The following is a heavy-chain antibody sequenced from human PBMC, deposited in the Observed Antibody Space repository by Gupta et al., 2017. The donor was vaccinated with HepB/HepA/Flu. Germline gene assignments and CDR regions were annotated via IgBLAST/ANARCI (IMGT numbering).Heavy chain of an antibody. CDR1: GFTFINFP. CDR3: AKGGQLDY. CDR2: ISRRGDVT. V-gene: IGHV3-23*01. J-gene: IGHJ4*02. Sequence: EIQLFESGGGLVQPGGSLRLSCAVSGFTFINFPMSWVRQTPGRGLEWVSNISRRGDVTDDVDSVKGRVTISRENSKNTVYLQMNNLRVEDTAVYYCAKGGQLDYWGQGTLITVSS.